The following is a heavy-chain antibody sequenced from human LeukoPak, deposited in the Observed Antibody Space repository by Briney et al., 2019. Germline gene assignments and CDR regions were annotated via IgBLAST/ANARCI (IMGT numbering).Heavy chain of an antibody. J-gene: IGHJ4*02. CDR1: GFTFSSYS. D-gene: IGHD3-16*02. Sequence: KAGGSLRLSCAASGFTFSSYSMNWVRQAPGKGLEWVSSISSSSSYIYYADSVKGRFTISRDNAKNSLYLQMNSLRAEDTAVYYCARVLPPDYVWGSYQYFDYWGQGTLVTVSS. V-gene: IGHV3-21*01. CDR3: ARVLPPDYVWGSYQYFDY. CDR2: ISSSSSYI.